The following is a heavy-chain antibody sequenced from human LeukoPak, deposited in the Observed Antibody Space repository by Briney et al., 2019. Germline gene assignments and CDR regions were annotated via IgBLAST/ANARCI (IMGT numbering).Heavy chain of an antibody. CDR3: VRDPPRTVPGIDFDY. CDR2: ISSSGSPI. CDR1: GFTFSDYS. Sequence: GGSLRLSCAASGFTFSDYSFNWVRQAPGKGLEWVSYISSSGSPIYYADSLKGRFTISRDNAKNSLYLQMNSLRAEDTAVYYCVRDPPRTVPGIDFDYWGQGTLVTVSS. V-gene: IGHV3-48*01. J-gene: IGHJ4*02. D-gene: IGHD6-19*01.